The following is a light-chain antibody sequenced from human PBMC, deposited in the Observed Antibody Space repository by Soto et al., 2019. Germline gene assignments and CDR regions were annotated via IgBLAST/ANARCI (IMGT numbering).Light chain of an antibody. J-gene: IGKJ1*01. V-gene: IGKV3-11*01. Sequence: EIVLTQSPATLSLSRGERATLSCRASQTVSSSLSWYQQKPGQAPRLLIYEASNRATGIPARFSGSGSGTDFTLTISSLQPEDFATYYCQQSYSTPWTFGQGTKV. CDR2: EAS. CDR3: QQSYSTPWT. CDR1: QTVSSS.